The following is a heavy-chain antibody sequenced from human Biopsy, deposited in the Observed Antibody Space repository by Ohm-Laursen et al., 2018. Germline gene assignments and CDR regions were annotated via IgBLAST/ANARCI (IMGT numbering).Heavy chain of an antibody. CDR3: ALAAAQTVTHFDY. V-gene: IGHV1-18*01. Sequence: ASVKVSCKVSGYTFTTYGISWVRQAPGQGLEWMGWISPYNGNTDSAQKVQGRVTMTTDTSTSTVYMELRSLRSDDTAVYYCALAAAQTVTHFDYWGQGTLVTVSS. J-gene: IGHJ4*02. CDR1: GYTFTTYG. D-gene: IGHD4-17*01. CDR2: ISPYNGNT.